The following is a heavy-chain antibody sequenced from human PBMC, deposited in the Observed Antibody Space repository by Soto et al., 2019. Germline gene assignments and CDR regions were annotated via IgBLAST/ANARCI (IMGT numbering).Heavy chain of an antibody. CDR3: ARESGDWPLNWFDP. V-gene: IGHV3-74*01. J-gene: IGHJ5*02. D-gene: IGHD2-21*02. Sequence: MHWVRQRPGEGLVWVSRITSDGKSKAYAESVKGRFAISRDNAKNTLYLQMNGLTAEDTAVYYCARESGDWPLNWFDPWGLGTLVTVSS. CDR2: ITSDGKSK.